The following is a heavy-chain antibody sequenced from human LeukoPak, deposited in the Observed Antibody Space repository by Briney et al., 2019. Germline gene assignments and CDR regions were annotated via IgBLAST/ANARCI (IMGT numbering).Heavy chain of an antibody. V-gene: IGHV4-34*01. CDR1: GGSFSGNY. CDR3: APFGELFRFDY. Sequence: PSETLSLTCAVHGGSFSGNYWNWIRQPPGKGLEWIGEINHSGSTNYNPSLKSRVTISVDTSKNQFSLKLSSVTAADTAVYYCAPFGELFRFDYWGQGTLVTVSS. J-gene: IGHJ4*02. CDR2: INHSGST. D-gene: IGHD3-10*01.